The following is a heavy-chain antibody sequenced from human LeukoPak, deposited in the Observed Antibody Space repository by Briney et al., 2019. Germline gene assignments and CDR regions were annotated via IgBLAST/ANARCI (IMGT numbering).Heavy chain of an antibody. CDR2: IWYDGSNK. Sequence: PGGSLRLSCAASGFTFSRYGMHWVRRAPGKGLEWVAFIWYDGSNKYYADSVKGRFTISRDNSKNTLYVQMNSLRAEDTAVYYCAKHDPITLVRGVTNWFDSWGQGTLVTVSS. D-gene: IGHD3-10*01. V-gene: IGHV3-30*02. CDR3: AKHDPITLVRGVTNWFDS. CDR1: GFTFSRYG. J-gene: IGHJ5*01.